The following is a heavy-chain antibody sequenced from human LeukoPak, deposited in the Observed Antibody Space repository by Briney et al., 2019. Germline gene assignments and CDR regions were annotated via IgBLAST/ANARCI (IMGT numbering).Heavy chain of an antibody. D-gene: IGHD1-20*01. CDR3: VRLLAYNSGGEAFDH. CDR1: GYTFTSYY. Sequence: ASVKVSCKASGYTFTSYYMHWVRQAPGQGLEWMGIINPSGGSTSYAQKFQGRVTMTRDTSTSTVYMELSSLRSEDTAVYYCVRLLAYNSGGEAFDHWGQGTLVTVSS. J-gene: IGHJ4*02. CDR2: INPSGGST. V-gene: IGHV1-46*01.